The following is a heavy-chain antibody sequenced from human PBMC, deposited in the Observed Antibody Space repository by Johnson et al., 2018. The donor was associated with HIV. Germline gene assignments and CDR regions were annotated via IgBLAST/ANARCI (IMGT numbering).Heavy chain of an antibody. CDR3: ARDMGGGYSSSSYAFDI. J-gene: IGHJ3*02. Sequence: QVQLVESGGGLVQPGGSLRLSCAASGFTVSSNYMSWVRQAPGKGLEWVAVISYDGSNKYYADSVKGRFTISRDNSKNTLYLQMNSRRAEDTAVYYCARDMGGGYSSSSYAFDIWGQGTMVTVSS. CDR1: GFTVSSNY. V-gene: IGHV3-30*03. CDR2: ISYDGSNK. D-gene: IGHD6-6*01.